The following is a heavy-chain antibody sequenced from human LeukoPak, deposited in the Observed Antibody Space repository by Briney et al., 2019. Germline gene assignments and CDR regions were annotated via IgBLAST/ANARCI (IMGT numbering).Heavy chain of an antibody. Sequence: PGGSLRLSCEASGFTFSSYGMHWLRQAPGKGLEWMAVISYEGSNQYYAPSVRGRFTISRDNSKNTLYLQMNSLRAEDTAVYYCARGESMSSQDYFYGSGSYSDYWGQGTLVTVSS. J-gene: IGHJ4*02. CDR3: ARGESMSSQDYFYGSGSYSDY. V-gene: IGHV3-30*03. CDR2: ISYEGSNQ. D-gene: IGHD3-10*01. CDR1: GFTFSSYG.